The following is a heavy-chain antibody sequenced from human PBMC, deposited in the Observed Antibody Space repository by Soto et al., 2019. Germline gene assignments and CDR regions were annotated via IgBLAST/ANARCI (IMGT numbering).Heavy chain of an antibody. CDR3: AKKNPHGDSNKAWLDP. CDR1: GGTFVSSA. V-gene: IGHV1-69*01. Sequence: QVQLLQSGAELREPGSSVRISCTPSGGTFVSSAFAWVRQAPGGKLEWMGGIIPILRSTKYAEKFLGRLTIRADGSSKTAYLKLSSQTSDDTAVYFCAKKNPHGDSNKAWLDPWGQGTLVTVST. D-gene: IGHD2-8*01. J-gene: IGHJ5*02. CDR2: IIPILRST.